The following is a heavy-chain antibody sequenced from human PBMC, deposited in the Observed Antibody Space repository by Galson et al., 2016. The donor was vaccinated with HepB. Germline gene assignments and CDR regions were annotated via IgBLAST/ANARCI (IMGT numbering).Heavy chain of an antibody. J-gene: IGHJ1*01. CDR2: ISGDGTNK. Sequence: SLRLSCAASGFSFRNYGMHWVRQAPGKGLDWVSAISGDGTNKYYADSVKGRFTISRDNSKNTLSLQMNSLRAEDTAVYYCVAGKEYFQHWGQGTLVTVSS. D-gene: IGHD6-19*01. V-gene: IGHV3-30*03. CDR1: GFSFRNYG. CDR3: VAGKEYFQH.